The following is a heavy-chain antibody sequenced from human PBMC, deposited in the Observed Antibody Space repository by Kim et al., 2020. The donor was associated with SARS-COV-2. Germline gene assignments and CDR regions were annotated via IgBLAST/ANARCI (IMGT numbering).Heavy chain of an antibody. CDR1: GFTVIDTY. D-gene: IGHD6-13*01. J-gene: IGHJ5*02. V-gene: IGHV3-53*01. CDR3: ARRGPYSSSWYALAP. CDR2: IYSGGNT. Sequence: GGSLRLSCAASGFTVIDTYMHWVRQAPGKGLEWVSNIYSGGNTYYADSVKGRFTISRDSSKNIVYLQMNNLRADDAAVYYCARRGPYSSSWYALAPWGQG.